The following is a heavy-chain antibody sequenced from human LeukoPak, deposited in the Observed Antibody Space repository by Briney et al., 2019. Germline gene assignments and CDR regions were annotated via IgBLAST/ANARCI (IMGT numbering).Heavy chain of an antibody. Sequence: EASVKVSCKASDYTFSNYGISWVRQAPGQELEWMGWMNPNSGNTGYAQKFQGRVTMTRNTSISTAYMELSSLRSEDTAVYYCARGVDRNWGIRPLRYWGQGTLVTVSS. CDR2: MNPNSGNT. CDR3: ARGVDRNWGIRPLRY. D-gene: IGHD7-27*01. J-gene: IGHJ4*02. V-gene: IGHV1-8*02. CDR1: DYTFSNYG.